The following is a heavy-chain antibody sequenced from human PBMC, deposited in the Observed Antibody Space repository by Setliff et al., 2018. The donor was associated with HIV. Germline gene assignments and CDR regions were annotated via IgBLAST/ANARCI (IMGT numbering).Heavy chain of an antibody. J-gene: IGHJ4*02. D-gene: IGHD3-10*01. V-gene: IGHV4-31*03. CDR1: GGSITSGGFY. CDR3: ARARGPEGYFDS. Sequence: SETLSLTCTVSGGSITSGGFYWSWIRQHPGKGLEWIGYIYYSGSTYYSPSLKSRLTISVDTSKNQFSLKMSSVTAADTAVYYCARARGPEGYFDSWGQGTLVTVSS. CDR2: IYYSGST.